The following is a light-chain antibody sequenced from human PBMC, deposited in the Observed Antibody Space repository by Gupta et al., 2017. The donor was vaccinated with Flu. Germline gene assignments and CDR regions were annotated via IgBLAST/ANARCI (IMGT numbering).Light chain of an antibody. CDR1: KSVSSY. Sequence: EIVLTQSPATLSLSPGERATLSCRASKSVSSYLAWYQQKPGQAPRLLIYDASNRATGIPARLSGRGSGTEFTLTISSREPEDFAVYYCKQRSNWPGLIFGGGTKVEIK. CDR2: DAS. J-gene: IGKJ4*01. V-gene: IGKV3-11*01. CDR3: KQRSNWPGLI.